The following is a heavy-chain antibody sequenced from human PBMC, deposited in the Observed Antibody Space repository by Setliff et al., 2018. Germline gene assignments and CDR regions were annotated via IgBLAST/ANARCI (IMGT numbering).Heavy chain of an antibody. CDR1: GYTFTSYY. CDR3: ATLYYDRGPAPYYFDY. CDR2: INPSGGST. V-gene: IGHV1-46*01. Sequence: GASVKVSCKASGYTFTSYYMHWVRQAPGQGLEWMGIINPSGGSTSYAQKFQGRVTMTDDTSTDTAYMELSSLRSEDTAVYYCATLYYDRGPAPYYFDYWGQGTLVTVSS. J-gene: IGHJ4*02. D-gene: IGHD3-22*01.